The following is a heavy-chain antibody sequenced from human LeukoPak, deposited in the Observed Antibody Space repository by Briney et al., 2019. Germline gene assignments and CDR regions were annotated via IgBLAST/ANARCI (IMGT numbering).Heavy chain of an antibody. V-gene: IGHV3-7*01. J-gene: IGHJ4*02. CDR1: GFTFSSYW. Sequence: GSLRLSCAASGFTFSSYWMSWVRQAPGKGLEWVANIKQDGSEKYYVDSVKGRFTISRDNDKNSLYLQVNSLRAEDAAVYYCARGGYYDTSGYRPLDYWGQGTLVTISS. D-gene: IGHD3-22*01. CDR3: ARGGYYDTSGYRPLDY. CDR2: IKQDGSEK.